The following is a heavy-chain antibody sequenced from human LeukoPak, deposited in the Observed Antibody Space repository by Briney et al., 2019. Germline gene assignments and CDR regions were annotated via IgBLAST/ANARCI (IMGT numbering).Heavy chain of an antibody. V-gene: IGHV3-21*01. Sequence: GGSLRLSCAASGFTFSSYGMNWVCQAPGKGLEWVSSITSSSSYIYYADSVKGRFTISRDNAENSLYLQMNSLRAEDTAVYYCARSYSSSRGTFDYWGQGTLVTVSS. CDR1: GFTFSSYG. D-gene: IGHD6-6*01. J-gene: IGHJ4*02. CDR2: ITSSSSYI. CDR3: ARSYSSSRGTFDY.